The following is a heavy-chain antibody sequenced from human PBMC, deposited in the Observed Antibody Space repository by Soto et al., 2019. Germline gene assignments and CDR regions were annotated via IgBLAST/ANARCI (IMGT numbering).Heavy chain of an antibody. Sequence: QVLLVQSGADVKKPGASVKVSCKTSGYTFTEFDITWVRQAPGQGLEWMGWMNTNTGNTGYAQKFQGRVTMTRDTSISTDDMELRRLRAEDTAVYYCAIAVRLLGGHAGYWCQGTLVTVSS. CDR2: MNTNTGNT. J-gene: IGHJ4*02. D-gene: IGHD3-16*01. V-gene: IGHV1-8*01. CDR3: AIAVRLLGGHAGY. CDR1: GYTFTEFD.